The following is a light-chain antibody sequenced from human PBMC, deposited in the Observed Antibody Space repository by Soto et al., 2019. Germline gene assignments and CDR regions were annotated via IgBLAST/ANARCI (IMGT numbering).Light chain of an antibody. CDR1: QGISNS. CDR2: TAS. V-gene: IGKV1-27*01. Sequence: DIQMTQSPSSLSASVGDRVTITCRASQGISNSLAWYQQKPGKVPKPLIYTASTLQSGVPSRFSGRGFGTDFTLTITSLQPEDVATYYCQKYNSAPLTFGGGTKVEIK. J-gene: IGKJ4*01. CDR3: QKYNSAPLT.